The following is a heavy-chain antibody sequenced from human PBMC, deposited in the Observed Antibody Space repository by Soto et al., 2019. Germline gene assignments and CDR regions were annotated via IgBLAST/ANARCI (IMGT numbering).Heavy chain of an antibody. V-gene: IGHV3-13*01. CDR1: GFIFSNFD. CDR2: IGFAGDT. CDR3: VRGLPGGFDP. J-gene: IGHJ5*02. Sequence: PGGSLRLSCGASGFIFSNFDMHWVRQTTEKGLEWVSGIGFAGDTNYSGSVKGRFTISRENAKNSLFLQMISLRVGDTAVYYCVRGLPGGFDPWGQGTLVTVSS. D-gene: IGHD3-10*01.